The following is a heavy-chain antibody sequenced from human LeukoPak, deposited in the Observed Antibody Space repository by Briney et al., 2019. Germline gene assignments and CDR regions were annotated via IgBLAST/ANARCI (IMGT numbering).Heavy chain of an antibody. CDR3: AKDPHMVAKFYFDS. V-gene: IGHV3-30*18. CDR2: ISYDGSNR. D-gene: IGHD2-21*01. Sequence: WGSPRISCAAPGFTFNSYAMQWGPPAPRRGVGGGGYISYDGSNRYYADSVKGRFSISRDNSKSTLYLQMGSLRTEDTAVYYYAKDPHMVAKFYFDSWGQGTLVTVSS. J-gene: IGHJ4*02. CDR1: GFTFNSYA.